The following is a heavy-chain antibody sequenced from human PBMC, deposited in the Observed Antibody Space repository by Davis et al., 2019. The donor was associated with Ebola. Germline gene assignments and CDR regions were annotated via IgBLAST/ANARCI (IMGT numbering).Heavy chain of an antibody. V-gene: IGHV3-23*01. CDR1: GGSMSSYY. J-gene: IGHJ4*02. CDR2: SGYSGHT. D-gene: IGHD1/OR15-1a*01. CDR3: AKEWGSAQENWYTIDH. Sequence: ETLSLTCTVSGGSMSSYYWSWVRQAPGRGLEWVAASGYSGHTFYADSVRGRFTVSRDNSRNTLYLQMNSLRGGDTAVYYCAKEWGSAQENWYTIDHWGQGTVVTVST.